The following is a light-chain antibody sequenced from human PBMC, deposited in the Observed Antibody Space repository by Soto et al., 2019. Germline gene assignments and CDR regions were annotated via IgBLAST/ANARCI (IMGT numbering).Light chain of an antibody. Sequence: LLTQAPSASGTPGQRVSISCSGGRLNIGSNLVNWYQQLPGTAPKLLIYSNVQRPSGVPDRFSGSKSGTSASLAISGLQSEDEADYYCAAWDDTLKGVIFGGGTKVTVL. CDR3: AAWDDTLKGVI. CDR2: SNV. V-gene: IGLV1-44*01. J-gene: IGLJ2*01. CDR1: RLNIGSNL.